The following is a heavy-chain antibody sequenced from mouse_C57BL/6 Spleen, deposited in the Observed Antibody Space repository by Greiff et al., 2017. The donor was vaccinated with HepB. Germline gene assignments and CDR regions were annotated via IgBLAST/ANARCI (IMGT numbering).Heavy chain of an antibody. CDR3: ARLWDSYAMDY. CDR2: IYPGDGDT. J-gene: IGHJ4*01. CDR1: GYAFSSSW. D-gene: IGHD4-1*01. V-gene: IGHV1-82*01. Sequence: QVQLQQSGPELVKPGASVKISCKASGYAFSSSWMNWVKQRPGKGLEWIGRIYPGDGDTNYNGKFTGKATLTADKSSSTAYMQLSSLTSEDSAVYFCARLWDSYAMDYWGQGTSDTASS.